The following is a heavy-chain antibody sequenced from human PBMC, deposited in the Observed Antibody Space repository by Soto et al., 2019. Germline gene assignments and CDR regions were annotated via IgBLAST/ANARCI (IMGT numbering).Heavy chain of an antibody. CDR1: GFTFSSYG. CDR3: ARVSARITIFSVYYYYGMDV. Sequence: GWSLRLSCAASGFTFSSYGMHWVRQAPGKGLEWVAVIWYDGSNKYYADSVKGRFTISRDNSKNTLYLQMNSLRAEDTAVYYCARVSARITIFSVYYYYGMDVWGQGTTVTVSS. J-gene: IGHJ6*02. CDR2: IWYDGSNK. V-gene: IGHV3-33*01. D-gene: IGHD3-9*01.